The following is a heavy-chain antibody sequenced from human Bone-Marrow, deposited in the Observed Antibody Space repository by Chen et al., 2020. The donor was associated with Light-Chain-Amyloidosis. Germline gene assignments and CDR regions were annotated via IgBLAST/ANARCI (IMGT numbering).Heavy chain of an antibody. CDR2: INPNSGGT. J-gene: IGHJ4*02. CDR3: ARVPHYYDSSGYYPN. D-gene: IGHD3-22*01. V-gene: IGHV1-2*02. CDR1: GYTFTGYY. Sequence: QVQLVQSGAEVKKPGASVKVSCKASGYTFTGYYMHWVRQAPGQGLEWMGWINPNSGGTNYAQKFQGRVTMTRGTSISTAYMELSRLRSDDTAVYYCARVPHYYDSSGYYPNWGQGTLVTVSS.